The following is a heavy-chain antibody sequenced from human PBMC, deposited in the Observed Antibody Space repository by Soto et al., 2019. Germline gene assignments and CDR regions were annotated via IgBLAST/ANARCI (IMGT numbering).Heavy chain of an antibody. CDR3: ARFKSYTSAWSY. D-gene: IGHD6-13*01. CDR2: ISSSGSAV. Sequence: GGSLRLSCVASGFTFSEYEINWVRQAPGKVLEWISYISSSGSAVYYADSVKGRFTISRDNAKNSVFLHVNSLRAEDASVYYCARFKSYTSAWSYWGQGTLVNVSS. CDR1: GFTFSEYE. J-gene: IGHJ4*02. V-gene: IGHV3-48*03.